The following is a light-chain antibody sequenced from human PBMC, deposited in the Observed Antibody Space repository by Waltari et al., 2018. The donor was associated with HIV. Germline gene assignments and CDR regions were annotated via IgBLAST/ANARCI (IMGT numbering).Light chain of an antibody. V-gene: IGKV3-20*01. CDR1: QSVTSTY. J-gene: IGKJ1*01. CDR3: QQYGSLQWT. Sequence: EIVLTQSPGTLYLSPGERATLSCRASQSVTSTYFAWYQQKPGQAPRLLIYGASSRATGIPDRFSGTGSLTDFTLTISRLEPEDVALYYCQQYGSLQWTFGQGTKVEIK. CDR2: GAS.